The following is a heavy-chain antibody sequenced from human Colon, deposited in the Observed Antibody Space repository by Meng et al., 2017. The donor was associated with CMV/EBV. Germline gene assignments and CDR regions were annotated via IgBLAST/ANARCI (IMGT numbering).Heavy chain of an antibody. D-gene: IGHD6-25*01. V-gene: IGHV3-11*01. CDR1: GFNFSDYY. CDR2: ITNSGITT. Sequence: GGSLRLSCAASGFNFSDYYMSWIRQAPGKGLDWISYITNSGITTYYADSVRDRFTISRDNAKNSLYLQMNSLRADDTAVHYCAQGGEMSHDYWGQGTLVTVSS. J-gene: IGHJ4*01. CDR3: AQGGEMSHDY.